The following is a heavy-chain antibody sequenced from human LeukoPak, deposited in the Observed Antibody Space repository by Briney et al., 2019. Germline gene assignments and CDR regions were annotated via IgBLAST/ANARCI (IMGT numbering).Heavy chain of an antibody. CDR2: IYGNGRT. CDR1: SGSVISSSYH. V-gene: IGHV4-39*01. J-gene: IGHJ4*02. Sequence: PSETLSLTCTVSSGSVISSSYHWGWIRQPPGKGLEWVGTIYGNGRTYYNPSLKSRVTISVDTSKNQFSLKLSSVTAADTAVYYCASDSSGRYYRYFDYWGQGTLVTVPS. D-gene: IGHD6-19*01. CDR3: ASDSSGRYYRYFDY.